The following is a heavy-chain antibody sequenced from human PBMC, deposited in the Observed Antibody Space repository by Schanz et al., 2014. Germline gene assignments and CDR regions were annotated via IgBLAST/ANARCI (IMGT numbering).Heavy chain of an antibody. CDR3: ATDYSGGGCHI. J-gene: IGHJ3*02. V-gene: IGHV3-30*04. D-gene: IGHD6-19*01. CDR2: VSHDGFTK. CDR1: GFSFSGFA. Sequence: VQLVESGGDLVQPGGSLRLSCAGSGFSFSGFAVHWVRQAPGKGLEWVSIVSHDGFTKHYADSVRGRFTLSRDNSKNTVYLQMNSLRAEDTALYFCATDYSGGGCHIWGQGTMVTVSS.